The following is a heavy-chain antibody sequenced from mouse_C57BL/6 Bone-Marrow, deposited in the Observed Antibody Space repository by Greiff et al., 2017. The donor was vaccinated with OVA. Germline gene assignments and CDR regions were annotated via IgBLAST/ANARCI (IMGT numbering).Heavy chain of an antibody. Sequence: VQLQQSGAELARPGASVKLSCKASGYTFTSYGISWVKQRTGQGLEWIGEIYPRSGNTYYNEKFKGKATLTADKSSSTAYMELRSLTSEDSAVYFCAFYYGSSYYAMDYWGQGTSVTVSS. CDR3: AFYYGSSYYAMDY. CDR1: GYTFTSYG. CDR2: IYPRSGNT. V-gene: IGHV1-81*01. J-gene: IGHJ4*01. D-gene: IGHD1-1*01.